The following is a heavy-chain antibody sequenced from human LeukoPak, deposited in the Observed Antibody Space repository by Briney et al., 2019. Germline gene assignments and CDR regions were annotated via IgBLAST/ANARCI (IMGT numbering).Heavy chain of an antibody. V-gene: IGHV3-30*04. CDR3: ASDMATIYLFDY. J-gene: IGHJ4*02. CDR2: ISYDGSNK. CDR1: GFTFSSYA. D-gene: IGHD5-24*01. Sequence: GGSLRLSCAASGFTFSSYAMHRVRQAPGKGLEWVAVISYDGSNKYYADSVKGRFTISRDNSKNTLYLQINSLRAEDTAVYYCASDMATIYLFDYWGQGTLVTVSS.